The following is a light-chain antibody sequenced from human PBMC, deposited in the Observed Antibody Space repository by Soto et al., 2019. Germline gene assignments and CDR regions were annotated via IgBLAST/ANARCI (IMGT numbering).Light chain of an antibody. CDR1: QSISSW. J-gene: IGKJ4*01. Sequence: DIQMTQSPSTLSASVGDRVTITCRASQSISSWLAWYQQKPGKAPKLLISKASSLESGVPSRFSGSGSGTEFTLTISSRQPDDFATYYGQQYNSYSPLTFGGGTKVEIK. V-gene: IGKV1-5*03. CDR2: KAS. CDR3: QQYNSYSPLT.